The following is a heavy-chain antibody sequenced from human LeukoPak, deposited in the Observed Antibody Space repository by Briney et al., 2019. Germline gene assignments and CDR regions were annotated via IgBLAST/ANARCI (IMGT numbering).Heavy chain of an antibody. CDR3: ARGSGSYWVFDY. V-gene: IGHV4-34*01. Sequence: SETLSLTCAVYGGSFSGYYWSWIRQPPGKGLEWIGEINHSGSTNYNPSLKSRVTISVDTSKNQFSLKLSSVTAADTAVYYCARGSGSYWVFDYWGQGTLVTVSS. CDR2: INHSGST. J-gene: IGHJ4*02. CDR1: GGSFSGYY. D-gene: IGHD1-26*01.